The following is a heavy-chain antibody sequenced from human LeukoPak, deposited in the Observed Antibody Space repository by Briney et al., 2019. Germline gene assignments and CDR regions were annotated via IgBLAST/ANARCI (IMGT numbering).Heavy chain of an antibody. D-gene: IGHD6-13*01. J-gene: IGHJ4*02. CDR2: IYTSGST. CDR1: GGSISIYY. CDR3: TRFSSIAAAFDY. V-gene: IGHV4-4*07. Sequence: PSETLSLTCTVSGGSISIYYWSWIRQPAGKGLEWIGRIYTSGSTNYNPSLKSRVTMSVDTSKNQFSLKLSSVTAADTAVYYCTRFSSIAAAFDYWGQGTLVTVSS.